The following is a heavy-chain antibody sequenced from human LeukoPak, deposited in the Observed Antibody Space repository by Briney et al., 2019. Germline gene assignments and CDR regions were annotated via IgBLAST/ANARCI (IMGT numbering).Heavy chain of an antibody. V-gene: IGHV3-23*01. CDR3: ARDYSTVLRRDFDY. Sequence: GGSLRLSCAASGFTFSNYAMTWVRQASGKGLEWVSAINGNGDSTYYADSVKGRFTISRDNSKNTLYLQMNSLRAEDTAVYYCARDYSTVLRRDFDYWGQGTLVTVSS. J-gene: IGHJ4*02. D-gene: IGHD4-23*01. CDR1: GFTFSNYA. CDR2: INGNGDST.